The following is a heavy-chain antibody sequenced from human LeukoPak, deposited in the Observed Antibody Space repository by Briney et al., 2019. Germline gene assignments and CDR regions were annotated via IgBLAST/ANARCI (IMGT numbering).Heavy chain of an antibody. J-gene: IGHJ6*03. V-gene: IGHV1-69*13. CDR2: IIPIFTTA. CDR1: GGTFSNYA. D-gene: IGHD3-9*01. Sequence: GASVKVSCKASGGTFSNYAITWVRQAPGQGLEWMGDIIPIFTTANYAQKFQGRVSITADESTSTAYMEVSRLTSEDTAVYYCARGHYNILTGYHMDVWGKGTTVTISS. CDR3: ARGHYNILTGYHMDV.